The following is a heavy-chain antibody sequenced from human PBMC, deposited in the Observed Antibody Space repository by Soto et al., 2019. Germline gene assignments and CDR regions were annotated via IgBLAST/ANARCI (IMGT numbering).Heavy chain of an antibody. Sequence: GGSLRLSCAASGFTFSSYAMSWVRQAPGKGLEWVSAISGSGGSTYYADSVKARFTLSRDNSKNTLYLQMNSLRAEDTAVYYCAKSDSSGPQAAFDIWGQGTMVTVSS. CDR1: GFTFSSYA. CDR2: ISGSGGST. J-gene: IGHJ3*02. CDR3: AKSDSSGPQAAFDI. D-gene: IGHD3-22*01. V-gene: IGHV3-23*01.